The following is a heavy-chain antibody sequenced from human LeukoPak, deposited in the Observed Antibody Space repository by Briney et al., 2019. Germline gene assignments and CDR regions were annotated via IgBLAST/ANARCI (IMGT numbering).Heavy chain of an antibody. CDR1: GFTFSNYG. V-gene: IGHV3-48*02. CDR3: ARDSSTTWYVSYGMDV. Sequence: PGGSLRLSCAASGFTFSNYGMNWVRQAPGKGLEWVSYISSGSSTIYYADSVKGRFTISRDNAENSLYLQMNSLRDEDTAVYYCARDSSTTWYVSYGMDVWGQGTTVTVSS. D-gene: IGHD6-13*01. CDR2: ISSGSSTI. J-gene: IGHJ6*02.